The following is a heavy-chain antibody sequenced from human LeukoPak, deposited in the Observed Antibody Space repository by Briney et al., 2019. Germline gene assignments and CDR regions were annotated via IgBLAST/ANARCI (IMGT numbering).Heavy chain of an antibody. CDR2: IHYSEST. D-gene: IGHD6-13*01. Sequence: SETLSLTCTVSGGPIRSYYWSWMRQPPGKGLEWIGNIHYSESTNFNPSLKSRVAIAVDTSKNQSSLSMRSVTAADTAVYYCARVSAAGMEFHYGMDVWGQGTTVFVSS. CDR1: GGPIRSYY. CDR3: ARVSAAGMEFHYGMDV. J-gene: IGHJ6*02. V-gene: IGHV4-59*01.